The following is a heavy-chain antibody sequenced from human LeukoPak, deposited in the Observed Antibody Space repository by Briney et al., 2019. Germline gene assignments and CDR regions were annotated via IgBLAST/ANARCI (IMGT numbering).Heavy chain of an antibody. V-gene: IGHV1-2*02. J-gene: IGHJ3*02. CDR2: INPGSGGT. CDR3: AREDASAFDI. Sequence: ASVKVSCKASGYTFTSYAMNWVRQAPGQGLEWLGWINPGSGGTNYAQKFQGRVTMTRDTSISTAYMELRRLRSDDTAVYYCAREDASAFDIWGQGTMVTVSS. CDR1: GYTFTSYA.